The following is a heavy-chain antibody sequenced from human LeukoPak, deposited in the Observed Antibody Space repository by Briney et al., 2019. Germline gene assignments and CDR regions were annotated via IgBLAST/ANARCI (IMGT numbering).Heavy chain of an antibody. J-gene: IGHJ6*03. CDR3: AEDLGSPRDYYYYMDV. Sequence: GGSLRLSCTASGFTFGDYAMSWVRQAPGKGLEWVSAISGSGGSTYYADSVKGRFTISRDNSKNTLYLQMNSLRAEDTAVYYCAEDLGSPRDYYYYMDVWGKGTTVTVSS. CDR2: ISGSGGST. V-gene: IGHV3-23*01. CDR1: GFTFGDYA.